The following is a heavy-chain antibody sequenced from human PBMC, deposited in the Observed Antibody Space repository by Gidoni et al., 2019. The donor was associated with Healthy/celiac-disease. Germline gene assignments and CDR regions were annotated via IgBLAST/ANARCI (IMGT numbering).Heavy chain of an antibody. Sequence: QVQLVQSGAEVKKPGASVKVSCKASGYTFTSYGISWVRQATGQGLEWMGWISAYNGNTNYAQKLQGRVTMTTDTSTSTAYMELRSLRSDDTAVYYCARDLYGGSDKYGVGVATIWLPSGMGYWGQGTLVTVSS. V-gene: IGHV1-18*01. CDR1: GYTFTSYG. CDR3: ARDLYGGSDKYGVGVATIWLPSGMGY. CDR2: ISAYNGNT. J-gene: IGHJ4*02. D-gene: IGHD5-12*01.